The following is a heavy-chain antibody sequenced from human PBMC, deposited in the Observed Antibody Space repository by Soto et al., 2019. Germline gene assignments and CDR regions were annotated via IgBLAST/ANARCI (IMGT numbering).Heavy chain of an antibody. CDR2: IRGKNGET. J-gene: IGHJ6*02. Sequence: QGHLVQSGAEVKKPGAPVKASSKASGSTFIRLGRSWVRQAPGQGLGGMGWIRGKNGETNNEQNLQDRVTMTIDTSTNTAYMELRSLTSDDTAVYYCAKNGQPPYYYYGLDVWGQGTTVTVSS. CDR3: AKNGQPPYYYYGLDV. CDR1: GSTFIRLG. D-gene: IGHD2-8*01. V-gene: IGHV1-18*01.